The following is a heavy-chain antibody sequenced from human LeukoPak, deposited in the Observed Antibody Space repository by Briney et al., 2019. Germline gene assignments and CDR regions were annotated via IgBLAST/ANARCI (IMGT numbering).Heavy chain of an antibody. CDR2: ITASGDIT. V-gene: IGHV3-23*01. Sequence: GGSLRLSCAASGFTFSSYWMSWVRRAPGKGLEWVAAITASGDITYHADSVKGRFTVSRDNPKKTMYLQMDSLRVADTAVYYCVKGTGSHYFYYYMDVWGKGTTVSVS. D-gene: IGHD6-19*01. CDR1: GFTFSSYW. J-gene: IGHJ6*03. CDR3: VKGTGSHYFYYYMDV.